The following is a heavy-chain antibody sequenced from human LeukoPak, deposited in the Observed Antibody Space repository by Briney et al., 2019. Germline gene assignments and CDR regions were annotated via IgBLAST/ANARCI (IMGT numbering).Heavy chain of an antibody. J-gene: IGHJ5*02. V-gene: IGHV3-33*01. CDR2: IWYDGRKK. CDR1: GFSFSAYG. CDR3: ARAYYGDGA. D-gene: IGHD4-17*01. Sequence: PGGSLRLSYVASGFSFSAYGMHWVRQAPGKGLEWVGVIWYDGRKKDYADSVKGRFTISKDDSKKTLYLQMDSLRAEDTAVYYCARAYYGDGAWGQGTLVTVSS.